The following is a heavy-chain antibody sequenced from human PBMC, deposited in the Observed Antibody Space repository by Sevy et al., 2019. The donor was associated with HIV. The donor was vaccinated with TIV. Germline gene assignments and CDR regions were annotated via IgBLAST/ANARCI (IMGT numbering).Heavy chain of an antibody. Sequence: GGSLRLSCAASGFSVSSHAMHWVRQAPGKGLEWVALLSYDGGAQYYADSVKGRFSISRDKSKNILYLQMNSLRPADTALYYCTRDAGYSVGWYPSNYWGQGTLVTVSS. CDR2: LSYDGGAQ. D-gene: IGHD6-19*01. CDR1: GFSVSSHA. V-gene: IGHV3-30*04. CDR3: TRDAGYSVGWYPSNY. J-gene: IGHJ4*02.